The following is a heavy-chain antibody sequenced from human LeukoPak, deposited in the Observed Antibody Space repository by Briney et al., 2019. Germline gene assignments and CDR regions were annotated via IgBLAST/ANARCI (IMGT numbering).Heavy chain of an antibody. V-gene: IGHV1-18*04. D-gene: IGHD2-15*01. J-gene: IGHJ3*02. Sequence: GASVKVSCKASGYTFTGYYMHWVRQAPGQGLEWMGWISAYNGNTNYAQKLQGRVTMTTDTSTSTAYMELRSLRSDDTAVYYCAREGLGPPRWDIVVVVAAQGAFDIWGQGTMVTVSS. CDR2: ISAYNGNT. CDR3: AREGLGPPRWDIVVVVAAQGAFDI. CDR1: GYTFTGYY.